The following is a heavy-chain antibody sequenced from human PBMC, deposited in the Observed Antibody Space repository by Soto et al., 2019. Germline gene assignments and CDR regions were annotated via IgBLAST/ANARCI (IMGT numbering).Heavy chain of an antibody. J-gene: IGHJ4*02. CDR3: GRDDGGCIDY. V-gene: IGHV3-33*01. CDR1: GFTFSSYG. D-gene: IGHD4-17*01. Sequence: QVQLVESGGGVVQPGRSLRLSCAASGFTFSSYGMHWVRQAPGKGLEWVAVIWYDGINKYYADSVKGRFTISRDNSKNTLYVQMNSLRAEDTAVYYCGRDDGGCIDYWGQGTLVTVSS. CDR2: IWYDGINK.